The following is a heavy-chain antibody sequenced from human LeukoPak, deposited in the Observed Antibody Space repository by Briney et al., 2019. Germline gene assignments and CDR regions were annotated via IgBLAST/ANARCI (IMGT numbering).Heavy chain of an antibody. CDR1: GFTFSSYA. D-gene: IGHD3-10*01. CDR3: AKDRGYMDSRLGFDY. CDR2: ISGSGGST. J-gene: IGHJ4*02. Sequence: GGSLKLSCAASGFTFSSYAMSWVRQAPGKGLEWVSAISGSGGSTYYADSVKGRFTISRDNSKNTLYLQMNSLRAEDTAVYYCAKDRGYMDSRLGFDYWGQGTLVTVSS. V-gene: IGHV3-23*01.